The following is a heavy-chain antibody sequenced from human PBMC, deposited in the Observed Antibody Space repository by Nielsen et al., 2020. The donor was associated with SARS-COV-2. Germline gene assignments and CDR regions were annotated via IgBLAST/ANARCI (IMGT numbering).Heavy chain of an antibody. D-gene: IGHD6-13*01. V-gene: IGHV3-30-3*01. CDR1: GFTFSSYA. Sequence: GESLKNSCAASGFTFSSYAMHWVRQAPGKGLEWVAVISYDGSNKYYADSVKGRFTISRDNSKNTLYLQMNSLRAEDTAVYYCARVYIAAADPYFDYWGQGTLVTVSS. CDR2: ISYDGSNK. J-gene: IGHJ4*02. CDR3: ARVYIAAADPYFDY.